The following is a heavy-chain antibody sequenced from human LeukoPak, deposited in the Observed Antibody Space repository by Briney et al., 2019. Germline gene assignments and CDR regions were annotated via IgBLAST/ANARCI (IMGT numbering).Heavy chain of an antibody. CDR3: ARGGRIVVVPAAMDY. Sequence: SETLSLTCAVSGGSISSGGYSWSWIRQPPGKGLEWIGYIYHSGSTYYNPSLKSRVTISVDTSKNQFSLKLSSVTAADTAVYYCARGGRIVVVPAAMDYWGQGTLVTVSS. D-gene: IGHD2-2*01. CDR2: IYHSGST. CDR1: GGSISSGGYS. J-gene: IGHJ4*02. V-gene: IGHV4-30-2*01.